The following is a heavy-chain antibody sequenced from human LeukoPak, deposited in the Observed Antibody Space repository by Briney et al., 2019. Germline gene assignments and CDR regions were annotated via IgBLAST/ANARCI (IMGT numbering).Heavy chain of an antibody. CDR1: GFTLSKYA. CDR2: ISGSGGST. CDR3: AEEGENYAFDI. Sequence: PGGSLRLSCAASGFTLSKYAMTWVRQAPGKGLEWVSAISGSGGSTYYADSVKGRFTISRDNSKNTLYLQMNSLRAEDTAIYYCAEEGENYAFDIWGQGTMVTVSS. J-gene: IGHJ3*02. V-gene: IGHV3-23*01. D-gene: IGHD2-21*01.